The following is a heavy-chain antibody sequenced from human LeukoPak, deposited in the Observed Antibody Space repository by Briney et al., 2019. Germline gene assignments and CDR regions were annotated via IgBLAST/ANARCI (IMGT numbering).Heavy chain of an antibody. V-gene: IGHV4-59*08. D-gene: IGHD4-17*01. CDR2: INYSGST. CDR3: ARATTVTPYYFDQ. J-gene: IGHJ4*02. CDR1: GGSISSYY. Sequence: SETLSPTCTVSGGSISSYYWSWIRQPPGKGPEWIGYINYSGSTNYNPSLKSRVTISVDTSKNQFSLKLSSVTAADTAVYSCARATTVTPYYFDQWGQGTLVTVSS.